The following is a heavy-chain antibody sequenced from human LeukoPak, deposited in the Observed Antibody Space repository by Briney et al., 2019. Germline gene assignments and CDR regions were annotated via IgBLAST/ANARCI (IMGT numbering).Heavy chain of an antibody. CDR3: ARYCSSTNCPRSDAFDI. D-gene: IGHD2-2*01. V-gene: IGHV3-48*03. CDR1: GFTFSSYE. Sequence: PGGSLRLSCAASGFTFSSYEMNWVRQAPGKGLEWVSYISSSGSTIYYADSVKGRFTISRDNAKNSLYLQMNNLRAEDTAVYYCARYCSSTNCPRSDAFDIWGQGTMVTVSS. CDR2: ISSSGSTI. J-gene: IGHJ3*02.